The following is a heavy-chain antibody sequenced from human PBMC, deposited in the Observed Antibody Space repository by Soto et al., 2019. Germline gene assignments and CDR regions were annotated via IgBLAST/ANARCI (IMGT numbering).Heavy chain of an antibody. Sequence: VQLLESGGHLVQPGGSLRLSCAASGFTFSNYAMSWVRQAPGKALEWVSSINIVGGNTNYADSVRGRFTMSRDDSKNTVFLQMNSLRAEDTAIYYCSKNYYFDSWGQGTLVTVSS. J-gene: IGHJ4*02. CDR1: GFTFSNYA. CDR3: SKNYYFDS. V-gene: IGHV3-23*01. CDR2: INIVGGNT.